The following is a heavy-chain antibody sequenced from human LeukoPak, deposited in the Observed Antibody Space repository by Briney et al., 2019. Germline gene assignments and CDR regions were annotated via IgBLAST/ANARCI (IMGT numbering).Heavy chain of an antibody. CDR2: IYHSGST. CDR3: ARDYDILTGYSLYFDY. V-gene: IGHV4-38-2*02. D-gene: IGHD3-9*01. Sequence: PSETLSLTCAVSGYSISSGYYWGWIRQPPGKGLEWIGSIYHSGSTYYNPSLKSRVTISVDTSKNQFSLKLSSVTAADTAVYYCARDYDILTGYSLYFDYWGQGTLVTVSS. CDR1: GYSISSGYY. J-gene: IGHJ4*02.